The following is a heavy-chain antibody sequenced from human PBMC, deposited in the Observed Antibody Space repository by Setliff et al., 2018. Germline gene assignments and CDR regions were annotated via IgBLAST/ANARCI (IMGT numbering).Heavy chain of an antibody. CDR3: ARGFDI. J-gene: IGHJ3*02. CDR2: IYHSGST. Sequence: PSETLSLTCAVYGGSFSTYSWSWIRQPPGKGLEWIGYIYHSGSTNYNPSLKSRVAISVDTSKNQFSLKLTSLTAADTAVYYCARGFDIWGQGTMVTVSS. CDR1: GGSFSTYS. V-gene: IGHV4-59*01.